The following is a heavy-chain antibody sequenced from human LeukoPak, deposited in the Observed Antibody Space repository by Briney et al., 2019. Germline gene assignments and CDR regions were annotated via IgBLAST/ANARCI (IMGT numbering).Heavy chain of an antibody. J-gene: IGHJ4*02. CDR3: ARDSGEYYDFWSGYLSLHWYFDY. CDR2: IKQDGSEK. Sequence: PGGSLRLSCAASGFTFSSYWMSWVRQAPGKGLEWVANIKQDGSEKYYVDSVKGRFTISRDNAKNSLYLQMNSLRAEDTAVYYCARDSGEYYDFWSGYLSLHWYFDYWGQGTLVTVSS. CDR1: GFTFSSYW. D-gene: IGHD3-3*01. V-gene: IGHV3-7*01.